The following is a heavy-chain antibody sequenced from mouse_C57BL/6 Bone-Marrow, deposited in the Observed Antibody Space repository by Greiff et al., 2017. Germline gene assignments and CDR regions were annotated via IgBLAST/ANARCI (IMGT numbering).Heavy chain of an antibody. J-gene: IGHJ3*01. CDR2: IWSGGST. V-gene: IGHV2-2*01. D-gene: IGHD2-4*01. Sequence: VQLQQSGPGLVQPSQRLSITCTVSGFSLTSYGVHWVRQSPGKGLEWLGVIWSGGSTDYNAAFISRLSISKDNSKSQVFFKMNSLQADDTAIYYCARTPYYDYDSWFAYWGQGTLVTVSA. CDR1: GFSLTSYG. CDR3: ARTPYYDYDSWFAY.